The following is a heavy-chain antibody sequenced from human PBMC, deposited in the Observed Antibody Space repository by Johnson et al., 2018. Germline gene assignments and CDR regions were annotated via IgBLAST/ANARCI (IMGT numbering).Heavy chain of an antibody. CDR3: TRDDYGGKEDAFDI. CDR1: GFTFSDYA. D-gene: IGHD4-23*01. Sequence: VQLVQSGGGVVQPGRSLRLSCTASGFTFSDYALSWYRQAPGKGLEWVGFIRPKVYGGTTEYAAPVEARFIISRDDSKNISLLQMNSLKSEDTALFYCTRDDYGGKEDAFDIWGQGTIVTVSS. J-gene: IGHJ3*02. CDR2: IRPKVYGGTT. V-gene: IGHV3-49*03.